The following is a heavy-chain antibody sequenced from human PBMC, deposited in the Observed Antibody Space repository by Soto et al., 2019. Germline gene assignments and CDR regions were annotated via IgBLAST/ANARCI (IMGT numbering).Heavy chain of an antibody. CDR1: GYIFTSYG. CDR3: ARDFWSLLLVPGSPRPGGSGSKRCGFDL. Sequence: QLHLVQSGAEVKKPGASVKVSCKTSGYIFTSYGINWVRQAPGQGLEWMGWISPFNGNTKFAQKFQGRVNMTTDTSTSTAYMELRSLRPDDTAMYFCARDFWSLLLVPGSPRPGGSGSKRCGFDLWGHGTMVAVSS. J-gene: IGHJ3*01. D-gene: IGHD3-3*01. CDR2: ISPFNGNT. V-gene: IGHV1-18*01.